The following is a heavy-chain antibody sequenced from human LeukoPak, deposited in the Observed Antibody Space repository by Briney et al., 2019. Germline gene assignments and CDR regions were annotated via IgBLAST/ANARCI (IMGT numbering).Heavy chain of an antibody. CDR1: GYTFSNYG. CDR2: ISAYSGNT. J-gene: IGHJ5*02. Sequence: GASVTVSFKASGYTFSNYGISWMRQAPGQGLEWMGWISAYSGNTNYAQKLQDRVTMTTDTSTSTAYMELRSLRSDDTAVYYCARGSAAVTTFDPWGQGTLVTVSS. D-gene: IGHD6-13*01. CDR3: ARGSAAVTTFDP. V-gene: IGHV1-18*01.